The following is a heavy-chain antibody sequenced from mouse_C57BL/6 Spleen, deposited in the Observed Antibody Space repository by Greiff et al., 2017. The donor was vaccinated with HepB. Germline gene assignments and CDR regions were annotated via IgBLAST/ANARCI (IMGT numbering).Heavy chain of an antibody. Sequence: EVMLVESGGGLVQPGGSLKLSCAASGFTFSDYYMYWVRQTPEKRLEWVAYISNGGGSTYYPDTVKGRFTISRDNAKNTLYLQMSRLKSEETAMYYCARDGYYGSAWFAYWGQGTLVTVSA. CDR2: ISNGGGST. J-gene: IGHJ3*01. CDR1: GFTFSDYY. CDR3: ARDGYYGSAWFAY. V-gene: IGHV5-12*01. D-gene: IGHD1-1*01.